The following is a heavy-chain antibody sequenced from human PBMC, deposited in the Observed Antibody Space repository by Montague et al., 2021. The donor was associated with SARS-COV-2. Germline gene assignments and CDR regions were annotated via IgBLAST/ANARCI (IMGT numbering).Heavy chain of an antibody. CDR1: GFTFSSYA. D-gene: IGHD3-16*02. CDR2: ISYDGSNK. Sequence: SRRLSCAASGFTFSSYAMHWVRQAPGKGLEWVAVISYDGSNKYYADSVKGRFTISREMNSLRAEDTAVYYCARDNYDYVWGSYRYIYWGQGTLVTVSS. CDR3: ARDNYDYVWGSYRYIY. V-gene: IGHV3-30*04. J-gene: IGHJ4*02.